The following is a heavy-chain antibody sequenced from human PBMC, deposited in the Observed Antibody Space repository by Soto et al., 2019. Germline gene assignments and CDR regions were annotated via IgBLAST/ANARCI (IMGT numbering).Heavy chain of an antibody. Sequence: QVQLVQSGAEVKKPGSSVKVSCKASGGTLSSYTFSWVRQAPGQGLEWMGRVIPNIGATNYEKKFQGRFTIVVDTSTSTADIELNSLKYEDTAVYYSARDKGYCSDNSCPDFDYWGQGTLVTVSS. D-gene: IGHD2-15*01. CDR2: VIPNIGAT. CDR1: GGTLSSYT. J-gene: IGHJ4*02. CDR3: ARDKGYCSDNSCPDFDY. V-gene: IGHV1-69*08.